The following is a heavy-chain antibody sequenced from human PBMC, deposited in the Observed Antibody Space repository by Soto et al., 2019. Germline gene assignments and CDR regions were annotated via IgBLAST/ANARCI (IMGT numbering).Heavy chain of an antibody. J-gene: IGHJ6*02. CDR3: AREGASGFGMDV. CDR2: IYTSGST. CDR1: GGSIRSYY. V-gene: IGHV4-4*07. D-gene: IGHD1-26*01. Sequence: QVQLQESGPGLVKPSETLSLTCNGSGGSIRSYYWSWVRQPAGKPLEWIGRIYTSGSTNYNPSLKSRVSMSVDTSKNQFSLEVTSVTAADTAVYYCAREGASGFGMDVWGLGTTVTVSS.